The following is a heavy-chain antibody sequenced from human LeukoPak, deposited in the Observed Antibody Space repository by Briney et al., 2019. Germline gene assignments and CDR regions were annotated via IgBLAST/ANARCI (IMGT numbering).Heavy chain of an antibody. CDR1: GFTFSSYA. D-gene: IGHD1-26*01. Sequence: GGSLRLSCAASGFTFSSYAMHWVRQVPGKGLEWVAGISYDGSNKYYADSVKGRFTISRDNSKNTLYLQMNSLRAEDTAVYYCARETTSGSLDYWGQGTLVTVFS. CDR2: ISYDGSNK. J-gene: IGHJ4*02. CDR3: ARETTSGSLDY. V-gene: IGHV3-30-3*01.